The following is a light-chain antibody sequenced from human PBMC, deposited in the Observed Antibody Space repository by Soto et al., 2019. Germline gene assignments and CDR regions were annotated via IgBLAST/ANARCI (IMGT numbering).Light chain of an antibody. CDR2: GNS. Sequence: QSVLTQPPSVSGAPGQRVTISCTGSSSNIGAGYDVHWYLQLPETGPKLLIYGNSNRPSGVPDRFSGSKSGTSASLAITGLQAEDEADYYCQSYDSSLSDVLFGGGTKLTVL. V-gene: IGLV1-40*01. CDR1: SSNIGAGYD. CDR3: QSYDSSLSDVL. J-gene: IGLJ2*01.